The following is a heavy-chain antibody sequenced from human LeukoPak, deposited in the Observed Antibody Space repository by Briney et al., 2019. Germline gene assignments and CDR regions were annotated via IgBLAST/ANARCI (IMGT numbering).Heavy chain of an antibody. J-gene: IGHJ4*02. CDR3: ARERSGSYSFDY. Sequence: ASVKVSRKASGYTFTSYGISWVRQAPGQGLEWMGWISAYNGNTNFAQKLQGRVTMTTDTSTSTAYMELRSLRSDDTAVYYCARERSGSYSFDYWGQGTLVTVSS. CDR2: ISAYNGNT. CDR1: GYTFTSYG. V-gene: IGHV1-18*01. D-gene: IGHD1-26*01.